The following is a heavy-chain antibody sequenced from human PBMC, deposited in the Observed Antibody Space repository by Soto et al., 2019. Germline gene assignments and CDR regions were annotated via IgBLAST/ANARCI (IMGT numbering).Heavy chain of an antibody. D-gene: IGHD5-12*01. CDR3: ARHHGPTTSENWFDP. CDR1: GYTFFTYD. CDR2: ISTYSGDT. J-gene: IGHJ5*02. Sequence: ASVKVSCKASGYTFFTYDISWVRQAPGQGLEWMGWISTYSGDTKYAQKFQGRVTMTTDTSTTTAYLELGSLRSDDTAVYYCARHHGPTTSENWFDPWGQGTLVTVSS. V-gene: IGHV1-18*01.